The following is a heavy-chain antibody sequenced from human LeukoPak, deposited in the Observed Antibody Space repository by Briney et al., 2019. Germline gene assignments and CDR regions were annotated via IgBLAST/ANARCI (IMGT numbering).Heavy chain of an antibody. J-gene: IGHJ4*02. Sequence: GWSLPLSRPAYVFTLSSHSMNWVRQAAAKELAWVSSICNSSSYIHSADSVKGRFTISRDNAKNTLYLQMNRLRAEDTAGYYCASDLYDSGAYSSPIDYWGQGNLVTVSS. CDR1: VFTLSSHS. V-gene: IGHV3-21*01. CDR3: ASDLYDSGAYSSPIDY. CDR2: ICNSSSYI. D-gene: IGHD3-22*01.